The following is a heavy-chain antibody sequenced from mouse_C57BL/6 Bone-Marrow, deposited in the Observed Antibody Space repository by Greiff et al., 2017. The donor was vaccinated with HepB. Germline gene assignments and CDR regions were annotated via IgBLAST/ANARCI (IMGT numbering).Heavy chain of an antibody. CDR2: ISSGGDYI. Sequence: EVKVVESGEGLVKPGGSLKLSCAASGFTFSSYAMSWVRQTPEKRLEWVAYISSGGDYIYYADTVKGRFTISRDTARNTLYLQMSSLKSEDTAMYYCTRAVYYYGPPFAYWGQGTLVTVSA. V-gene: IGHV5-9-1*02. CDR3: TRAVYYYGPPFAY. D-gene: IGHD1-1*01. CDR1: GFTFSSYA. J-gene: IGHJ3*01.